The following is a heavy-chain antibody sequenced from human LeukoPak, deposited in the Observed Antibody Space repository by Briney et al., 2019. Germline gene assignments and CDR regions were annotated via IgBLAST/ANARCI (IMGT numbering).Heavy chain of an antibody. CDR2: INPSGGST. J-gene: IGHJ1*01. CDR1: GYTFTSYY. V-gene: IGHV1-46*03. CDR3: ARAHLYCTNGVCLEYFQH. D-gene: IGHD2-8*01. Sequence: ASVKVSCKASGYTFTSYYMHWVRQAPGQGLEWMGIINPSGGSTSYAQKFQGRVTMTRDTSTSTDYMELSSLRSEDTAVYYCARAHLYCTNGVCLEYFQHWGQGTLVTVSS.